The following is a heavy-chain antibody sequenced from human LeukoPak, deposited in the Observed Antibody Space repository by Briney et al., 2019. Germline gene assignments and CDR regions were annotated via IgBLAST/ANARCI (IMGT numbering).Heavy chain of an antibody. D-gene: IGHD5-24*01. Sequence: GGSLRLSCAASGFTFSSYAMHWVRQAPGKGLEWVAVISYDGSNKYYADSVKGRFTISRDNSKNTLYLQMNSLRAEDPAVYYCARGQFPSPYYFDYWGQGTLVTVSS. CDR3: ARGQFPSPYYFDY. CDR2: ISYDGSNK. J-gene: IGHJ4*02. V-gene: IGHV3-30*04. CDR1: GFTFSSYA.